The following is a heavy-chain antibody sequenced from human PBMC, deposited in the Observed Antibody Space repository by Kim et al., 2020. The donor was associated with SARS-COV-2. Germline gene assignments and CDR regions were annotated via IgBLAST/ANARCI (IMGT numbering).Heavy chain of an antibody. CDR2: ISYGGGST. J-gene: IGHJ4*02. V-gene: IGHV3-23*01. CDR1: GFTFTSYA. Sequence: GGSLRLSCAASGFTFTSYAMNWVRQAPGKGLEWVSVISYGGGSTYYADSVKGRFTISRDSSKNTLYLQMNSLRAEDTAVYYCAKEKTISSQTGGGDSFDYWGQGTLVTVSS. D-gene: IGHD3-3*01. CDR3: AKEKTISSQTGGGDSFDY.